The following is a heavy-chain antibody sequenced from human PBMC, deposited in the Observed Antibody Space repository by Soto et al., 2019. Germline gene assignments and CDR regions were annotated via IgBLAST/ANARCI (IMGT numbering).Heavy chain of an antibody. J-gene: IGHJ5*02. CDR2: IYYTGST. V-gene: IGHV4-39*01. Sequence: SSETLSLTCTVSGASIRTNTYNWAWIRQSPGKGLEWIGSIYYTGSTQYNPSLKSRVSIYIDTSKNQFSLSLRSVTAADTAVFYCARQSQSSDWLFWLDPWGQGTRVTVSS. D-gene: IGHD2-21*02. CDR1: GASIRTNTYN. CDR3: ARQSQSSDWLFWLDP.